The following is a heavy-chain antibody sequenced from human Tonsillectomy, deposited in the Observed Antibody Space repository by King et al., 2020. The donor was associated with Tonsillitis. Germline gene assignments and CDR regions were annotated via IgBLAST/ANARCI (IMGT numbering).Heavy chain of an antibody. Sequence: VQLQQWGAVLLKPSETLSLTCTVYGGSFSDYYWSWIRQPPGKGLEWIGEINQSGGTNYNPSLKSRVAISVDTSKNQFSLELTFVSAADTAVYYCARGLAPPNYEFWSGYLFDPWGQGSLVTVSS. CDR2: INQSGGT. D-gene: IGHD3-3*01. V-gene: IGHV4-34*01. CDR3: ARGLAPPNYEFWSGYLFDP. J-gene: IGHJ5*02. CDR1: GGSFSDYY.